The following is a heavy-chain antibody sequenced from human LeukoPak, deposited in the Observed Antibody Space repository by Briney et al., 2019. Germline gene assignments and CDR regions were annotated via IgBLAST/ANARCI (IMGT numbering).Heavy chain of an antibody. CDR2: ISGFSMGPETT. CDR3: ARDSYFDYWGDV. J-gene: IGHJ6*02. V-gene: IGHV3-23*01. Sequence: SGGSLRLSCAASGFMFSSYAMNWVRQAPGKGLEWVSSISGFSMGPETTHYADSVRGRFIISRDNSKNTLFLQMSSLRVEDTAVYYCARDSYFDYWGDVWGQGTTVTVSS. CDR1: GFMFSSYA. D-gene: IGHD3-3*01.